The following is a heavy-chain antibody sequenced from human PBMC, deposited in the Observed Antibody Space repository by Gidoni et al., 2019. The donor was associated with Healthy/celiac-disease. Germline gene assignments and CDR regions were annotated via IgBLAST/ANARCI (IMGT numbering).Heavy chain of an antibody. V-gene: IGHV3-33*01. J-gene: IGHJ5*02. D-gene: IGHD3-10*01. Sequence: QVQLVESGGGVVQPGRSLILSCAASGFPFSHYCRQWVRQAPGKGLDWVAVIGYDVSNKYYADSVKGRFNISRDNSKNTLYLQMNSLRAEDTAVYYCARAFQGVIIGKPHNWFDPWGQGTLVTVSS. CDR3: ARAFQGVIIGKPHNWFDP. CDR1: GFPFSHYC. CDR2: IGYDVSNK.